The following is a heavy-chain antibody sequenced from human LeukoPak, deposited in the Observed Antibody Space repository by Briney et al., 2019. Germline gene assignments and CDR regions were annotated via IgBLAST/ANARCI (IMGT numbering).Heavy chain of an antibody. J-gene: IGHJ6*03. V-gene: IGHV4-39*01. D-gene: IGHD3-10*01. CDR3: ASVRRGFGESSKYYAYYYMGV. CDR2: IYYSGST. CDR1: GGSISSTSYY. Sequence: SETLSLTCTVSGGSISSTSYYWGWIRQPPGKGLEWIGNIYYSGSTYYNPSLKSRVTISLDTSKNQFSLKLSSVTAADTAVYYCASVRRGFGESSKYYAYYYMGVWGKGTTVTISS.